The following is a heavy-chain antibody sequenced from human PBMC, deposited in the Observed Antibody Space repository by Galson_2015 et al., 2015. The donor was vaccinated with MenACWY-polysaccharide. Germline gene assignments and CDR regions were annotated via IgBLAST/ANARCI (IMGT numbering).Heavy chain of an antibody. D-gene: IGHD1-26*01. CDR2: ISDSSSYI. Sequence: SLRLSCAASGFTFNDYYMSWIRQASGEGLEWVSSISDSSSYIYYADSVKGRFTISRDNAKNSLYLQMNSLGAEDTAVYYCARGGATTANHDAFGVSGQGTTVTVSS. J-gene: IGHJ6*02. CDR1: GFTFNDYY. V-gene: IGHV3-11*06. CDR3: ARGGATTANHDAFGV.